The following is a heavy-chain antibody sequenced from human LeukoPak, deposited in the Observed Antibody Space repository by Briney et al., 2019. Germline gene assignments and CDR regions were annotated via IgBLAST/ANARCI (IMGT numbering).Heavy chain of an antibody. CDR3: ARSIAGTRSKFDY. Sequence: PSETLSLTCTVSGGSISNYYWSWIRQPPGEGLEWIAYLHYSGSTNYNPSLKSRVTTSVDTSKNQFSLKLSSVTAADTAVYYCARSIAGTRSKFDYWGRGTLVTVSS. CDR1: GGSISNYY. V-gene: IGHV4-59*08. CDR2: LHYSGST. D-gene: IGHD1/OR15-1a*01. J-gene: IGHJ4*02.